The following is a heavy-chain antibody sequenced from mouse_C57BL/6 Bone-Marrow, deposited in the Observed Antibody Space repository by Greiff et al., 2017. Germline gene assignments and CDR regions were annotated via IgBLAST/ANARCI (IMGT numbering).Heavy chain of an antibody. J-gene: IGHJ2*01. CDR1: GFNIKDYY. CDR3: ARDYGIDY. V-gene: IGHV14-2*01. Sequence: VQLQQSGAELVKPGASVKLSCTASGFNIKDYYMHWVKQRTEQGLEWIGRIDPADGETKYAPKFQGKATLTADTASNTAYLQLSSLTSEESTVDYCARDYGIDYWGQGTTLTVTS. CDR2: IDPADGET. D-gene: IGHD1-1*01.